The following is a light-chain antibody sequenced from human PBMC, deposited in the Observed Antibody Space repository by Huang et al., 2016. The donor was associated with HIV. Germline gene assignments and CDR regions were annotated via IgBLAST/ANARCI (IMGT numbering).Light chain of an antibody. CDR2: AAS. CDR1: QSITSN. Sequence: EIVMTQSPATLSVSPGERATLSCRASQSITSNLAWYQQKPGQAPRLLIYAASTSANGSPARFSCSGSGTEFTLSISSLQSEDFAVYYCQQYNNWPPWTFGQGTKVEIK. V-gene: IGKV3-15*01. CDR3: QQYNNWPPWT. J-gene: IGKJ1*01.